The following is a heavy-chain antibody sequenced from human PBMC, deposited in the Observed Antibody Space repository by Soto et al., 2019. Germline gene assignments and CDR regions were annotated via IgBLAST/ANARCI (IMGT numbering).Heavy chain of an antibody. CDR2: IYYSEST. Sequence: SETLSLTCTVSGGSISSYYWSWIRQRPGKGLEWIGYIYYSESTNYYPSLKSRVTISVDTSKNQFSLKLSSVTAADTAVYYCAGWNYHDSSRPVYWGQGRLVTVSS. V-gene: IGHV4-59*01. CDR1: GGSISSYY. D-gene: IGHD3-22*01. J-gene: IGHJ4*02. CDR3: AGWNYHDSSRPVY.